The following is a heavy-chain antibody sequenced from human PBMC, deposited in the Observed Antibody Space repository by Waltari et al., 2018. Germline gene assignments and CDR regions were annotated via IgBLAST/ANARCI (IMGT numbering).Heavy chain of an antibody. Sequence: EVQLVESGGGLVQPGGSLRLSCAASGFTFSSYSMNWVRQAPGKGLEWVSYISSSSSTIYYADSVKGGFTISRDNAKNSLYLQMNSLRAEDTAVYYCAREAIAVASDYWGQGTLVTVSS. V-gene: IGHV3-48*01. J-gene: IGHJ4*02. CDR1: GFTFSSYS. D-gene: IGHD6-19*01. CDR3: AREAIAVASDY. CDR2: ISSSSSTI.